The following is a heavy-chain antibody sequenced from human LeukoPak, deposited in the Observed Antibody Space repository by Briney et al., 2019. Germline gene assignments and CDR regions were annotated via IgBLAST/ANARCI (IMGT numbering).Heavy chain of an antibody. Sequence: SETLSLTCTVSGYSISSGFYWGWIRQPPGKGLEWIGYIYHSGSTKYNPSLKSRVTISVDTSKNQFSLKLSSVTAADTAVYYCARDGYSGNDGLWGQGTLVTVSS. V-gene: IGHV4-38-2*02. D-gene: IGHD5-12*01. CDR1: GYSISSGFY. CDR3: ARDGYSGNDGL. J-gene: IGHJ4*02. CDR2: IYHSGST.